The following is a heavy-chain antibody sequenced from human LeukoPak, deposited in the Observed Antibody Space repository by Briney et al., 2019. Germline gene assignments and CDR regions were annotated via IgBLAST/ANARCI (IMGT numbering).Heavy chain of an antibody. J-gene: IGHJ6*03. CDR2: IYHSGST. Sequence: PSETLSLTCTVSGFSITRGDYWGWIRQPPGKGQEWIGAIYHSGSTYYDPSLRSRVAISVDTSKNQFSLRLSSVSAADTAVYYCARSGPYYYHYVDVWGKGTTVTVSS. V-gene: IGHV4-38-2*02. CDR1: GFSITRGDY. D-gene: IGHD3-10*01. CDR3: ARSGPYYYHYVDV.